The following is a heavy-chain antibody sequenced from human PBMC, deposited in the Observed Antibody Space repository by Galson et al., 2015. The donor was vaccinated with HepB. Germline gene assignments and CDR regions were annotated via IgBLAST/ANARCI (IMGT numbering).Heavy chain of an antibody. CDR3: ATPGDQAGDSIVYPFDTTGSYFFDY. CDR2: FAPDFGET. CDR1: GYTLTQLS. D-gene: IGHD3-22*01. V-gene: IGHV1-24*01. Sequence: SVKVSCKVSGYTLTQLSIHWVRQAPGKGLEWMGGFAPDFGETIYAEKFQARVIMTEDTSTDTAYMELSSLRSEDTAVYFCATPGDQAGDSIVYPFDTTGSYFFDYWGQGTLVTVSS. J-gene: IGHJ4*02.